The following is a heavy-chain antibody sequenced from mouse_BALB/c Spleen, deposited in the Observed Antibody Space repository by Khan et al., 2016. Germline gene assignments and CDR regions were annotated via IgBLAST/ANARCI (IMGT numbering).Heavy chain of an antibody. CDR2: IDPETGGT. V-gene: IGHV1-15*01. J-gene: IGHJ2*01. CDR3: TRKGIFYGTYDFDS. D-gene: IGHD2-1*01. CDR1: GYTFSDYE. Sequence: QVRLQQSGAELVRPGASVTLSCKASGYTFSDYEMHWVKQTPVHGLQWIGSIDPETGGTAYNQKFKGQATLTAGRSSSTSYMELRSLTSEDSAVYYCTRKGIFYGTYDFDSWGQGTTLPVSS.